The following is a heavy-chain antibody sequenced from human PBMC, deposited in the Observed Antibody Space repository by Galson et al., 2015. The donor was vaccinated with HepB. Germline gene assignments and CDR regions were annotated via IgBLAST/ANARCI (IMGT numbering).Heavy chain of an antibody. CDR2: ISGSGGST. CDR3: AKGNDFWGGYYPWRYFDH. D-gene: IGHD3-3*01. J-gene: IGHJ4*02. CDR1: GFTFSSYA. Sequence: SLRLSCAASGFTFSSYAMSWVRQAPGKGLEWVSGISGSGGSTYYADSVKGRFTISRDSSKNTLFPQMNSLRAEDTAVYYCAKGNDFWGGYYPWRYFDHWGQGTLVTVSS. V-gene: IGHV3-23*01.